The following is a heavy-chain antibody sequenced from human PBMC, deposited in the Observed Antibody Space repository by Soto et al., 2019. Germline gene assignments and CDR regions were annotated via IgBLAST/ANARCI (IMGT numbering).Heavy chain of an antibody. Sequence: EVQLVESGGGLVKPGGSLRLSCVDSGFTFRSYSMSWVRQAPGKGLEWVASISSTSSVIWYADSLKGRFTISRDNAKNSLFLQMDSLRADDTAVYYCLRGGRGYTRDDVLDAWGHGTMVTVSS. D-gene: IGHD2-2*02. V-gene: IGHV3-21*06. CDR3: LRGGRGYTRDDVLDA. CDR2: ISSTSSVI. J-gene: IGHJ3*01. CDR1: GFTFRSYS.